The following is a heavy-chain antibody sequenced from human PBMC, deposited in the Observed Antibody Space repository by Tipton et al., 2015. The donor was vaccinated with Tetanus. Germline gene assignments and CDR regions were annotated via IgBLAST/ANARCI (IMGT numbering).Heavy chain of an antibody. J-gene: IGHJ4*02. CDR1: GYTFISYG. V-gene: IGHV1-18*04. D-gene: IGHD3-10*01. CDR2: ISAYNGDK. CDR3: ARDELVRGVIISKFDY. Sequence: QLVQSGAEVKKPGASVKVSCKASGYTFISYGISWVRQAPGQGLEWMGWISAYNGDKNYAEKFQGRVTMTTDTSTRTAHMELRSLRSDDTAVYFCARDELVRGVIISKFDYWGQGTLVTVSS.